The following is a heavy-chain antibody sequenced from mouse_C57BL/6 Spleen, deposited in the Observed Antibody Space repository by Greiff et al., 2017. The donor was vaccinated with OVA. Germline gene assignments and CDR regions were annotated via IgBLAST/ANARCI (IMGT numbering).Heavy chain of an antibody. CDR3: ARDTTGVARWYFEV. CDR2: ISSGGDYI. Sequence: EVQLVESGEGLVKPGGSLKLSCAASGFTFSSYAMSWVRQTPEQRLEWVAYISSGGDYIYYADTVKGRFTISRDNARNTLYLQMSSLKSEDTAMYYCARDTTGVARWYFEVWGTGTTVTVSS. V-gene: IGHV5S21*01. D-gene: IGHD1-1*01. J-gene: IGHJ1*03. CDR1: GFTFSSYA.